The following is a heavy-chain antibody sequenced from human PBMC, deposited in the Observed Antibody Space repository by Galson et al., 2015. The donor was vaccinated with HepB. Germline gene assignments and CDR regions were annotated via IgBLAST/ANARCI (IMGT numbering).Heavy chain of an antibody. V-gene: IGHV1-18*04. D-gene: IGHD2/OR15-2a*01. J-gene: IGHJ5*02. CDR2: ISVYNGNG. Sequence: SVKVSCKAAGYSFSNYGISWVRQAPGQGLEWMGWISVYNGNGNYAQKFQGRPTMTTDTSTSTTYMELRSLRSDDTAVFYCARARYSTSPPDHWGQGTLVTVSS. CDR3: ARARYSTSPPDH. CDR1: GYSFSNYG.